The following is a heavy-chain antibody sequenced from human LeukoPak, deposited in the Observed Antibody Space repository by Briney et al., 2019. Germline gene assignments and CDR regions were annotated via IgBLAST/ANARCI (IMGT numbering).Heavy chain of an antibody. CDR1: GFSFSSYA. J-gene: IGHJ3*02. V-gene: IGHV3-23*01. D-gene: IGHD3-16*01. Sequence: PGGSLRLSCAASGFSFSSYAMTWVRQAPGKGLEWVSAISGSGGTTYYADSVKGRFTISRDNSKNTLYLQMNSLRAEDTAVYYCAKSQFGGVFDGFDIWGQGTMVTVPS. CDR3: AKSQFGGVFDGFDI. CDR2: ISGSGGTT.